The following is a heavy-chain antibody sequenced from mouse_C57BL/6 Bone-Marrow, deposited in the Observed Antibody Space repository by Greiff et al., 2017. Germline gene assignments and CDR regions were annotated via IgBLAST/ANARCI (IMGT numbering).Heavy chain of an antibody. D-gene: IGHD1-1*01. V-gene: IGHV1-53*01. CDR2: INPSNGGT. CDR1: GYTFTSYW. J-gene: IGHJ3*01. Sequence: QVQLQQPGTELVKPGASVKLSCKASGYTFTSYWMHWVKQRPGQCLEWIGNINPSNGGTNYNEKFKSKATLTVDKSSSTAYMQLSSLTSEDSAVYDCARAGSSPAWFAYWGQGTLVTVSA. CDR3: ARAGSSPAWFAY.